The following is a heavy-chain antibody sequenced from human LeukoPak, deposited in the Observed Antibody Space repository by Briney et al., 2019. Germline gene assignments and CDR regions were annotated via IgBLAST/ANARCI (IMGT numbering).Heavy chain of an antibody. CDR3: ATGQQKSYSYDSTGYRGFFAY. CDR1: GGSISSSNYY. J-gene: IGHJ4*02. Sequence: PSETLSLTCTVSGGSISSSNYYWGWIRQPPGKGLEWIGSISYSGTTYYNPSLKSRVTISVDTSQNHFSLKLTSVTAADTAAFYCATGQQKSYSYDSTGYRGFFAYWGPGALVTVSS. CDR2: ISYSGTT. D-gene: IGHD3-22*01. V-gene: IGHV4-39*02.